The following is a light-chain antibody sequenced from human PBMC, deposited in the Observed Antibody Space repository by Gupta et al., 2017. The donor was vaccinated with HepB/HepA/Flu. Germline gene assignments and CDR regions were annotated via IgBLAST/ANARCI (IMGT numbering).Light chain of an antibody. CDR1: SSDVGGYDY. CDR2: EVN. V-gene: IGLV2-8*01. CDR3: SSYAGSNNLI. J-gene: IGLJ2*01. Sequence: QSALTEPPSASGSPGPSVTISSTGTSSDVGGYDYVSWYQQHPGKAPKLMIHEVNQRPSGVPDRFSGSKSGNTASLTVSGLQAEDEADYYCSSYAGSNNLIFGGGTRLTVL.